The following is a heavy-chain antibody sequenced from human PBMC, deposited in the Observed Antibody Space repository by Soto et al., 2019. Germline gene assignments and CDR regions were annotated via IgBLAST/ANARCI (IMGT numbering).Heavy chain of an antibody. CDR2: IYWDDDK. D-gene: IGHD3-10*01. J-gene: IGHJ2*01. CDR1: GFSLSTSGVG. V-gene: IGHV2-5*02. Sequence: QITLKESGPTLVKPTQTLTLTCTFSGFSLSTSGVGVGWIRQPPGKALEWLALIYWDDDKRYRPSLKSRLTITKDHSKNQVVLTMTNMDPVDTATYYSAHLYYYGSGSDAVFDLWGRGTLVTVSS. CDR3: AHLYYYGSGSDAVFDL.